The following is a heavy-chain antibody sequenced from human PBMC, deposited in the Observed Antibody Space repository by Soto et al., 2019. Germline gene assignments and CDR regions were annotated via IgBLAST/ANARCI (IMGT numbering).Heavy chain of an antibody. CDR3: ARDGGYYYDSSGNPPSQH. J-gene: IGHJ1*01. D-gene: IGHD3-22*01. CDR2: IYSGGST. V-gene: IGHV3-66*01. Sequence: EVQLVESGGGLVQPGGSLRLSCAASGFTVSSNYMSWVRQAPGKGLEWVSVIYSGGSTYYADSVKGRFTISRDNSKNTLYLQMNSLRAEDTAVYYCARDGGYYYDSSGNPPSQHWGQGTLVTVSS. CDR1: GFTVSSNY.